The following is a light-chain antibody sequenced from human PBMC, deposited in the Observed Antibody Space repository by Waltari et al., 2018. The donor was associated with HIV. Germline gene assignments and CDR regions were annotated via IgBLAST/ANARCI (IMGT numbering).Light chain of an antibody. CDR3: QQYYSTPLT. V-gene: IGKV4-1*01. CDR2: GAS. J-gene: IGKJ4*01. Sequence: DIVMTQSPDSLAMSLGERATINCKSSQSVFYSSTNNNYLAWYQQKPGQPPKLLIYGASTRESGVPDRFSGSGSGTDFTLTISSLQAEDVAVYYCQQYYSTPLTFGGGTKVEIK. CDR1: QSVFYSSTNNNY.